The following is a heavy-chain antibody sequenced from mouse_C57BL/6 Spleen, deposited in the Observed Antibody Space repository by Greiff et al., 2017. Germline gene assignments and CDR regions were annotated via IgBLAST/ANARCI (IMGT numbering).Heavy chain of an antibody. V-gene: IGHV5-16*01. CDR3: ARGLGRFLDY. CDR2: INYDGSST. CDR1: GFTFSAYY. Sequence: EVKLMESEGGLVQPGSSMKLPCTASGFTFSAYYMAWVRQVPEKGLEWVANINYDGSSTYYLDSLKSRFIIPRDNAKNIQYLQMSSLKSEDTATYDCARGLGRFLDYWGQGTTLTVSS. D-gene: IGHD4-1*01. J-gene: IGHJ2*01.